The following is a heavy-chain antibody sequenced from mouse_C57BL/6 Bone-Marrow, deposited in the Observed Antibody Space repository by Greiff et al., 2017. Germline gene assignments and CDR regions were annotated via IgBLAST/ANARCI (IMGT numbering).Heavy chain of an antibody. J-gene: IGHJ1*03. V-gene: IGHV1-82*01. D-gene: IGHD2-1*01. CDR3: AHGNYFYWYFAV. Sequence: QVQLQQSGPELVKPGASVKISCKASGYAFSSSWMNWVKQRPGKGLEWIGRIYPGDGDTNYNGKFKGKATLTADKSSSTAYMQLSSLTSEDSAVYYCAHGNYFYWYFAVWGTGTTVTVSS. CDR1: GYAFSSSW. CDR2: IYPGDGDT.